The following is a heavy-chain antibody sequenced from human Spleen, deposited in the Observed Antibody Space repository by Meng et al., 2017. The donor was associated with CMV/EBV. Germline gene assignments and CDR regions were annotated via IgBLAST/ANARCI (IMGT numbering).Heavy chain of an antibody. D-gene: IGHD1-1*01. J-gene: IGHJ6*02. CDR3: AREPDTNWNEGMDV. CDR1: GFTFSSYS. CDR2: ISSSSSTI. V-gene: IGHV3-48*04. Sequence: GESLKISCAASGFTFSSYSMNWVRQAPGKGLEWVSYISSSSSTIYYADSVKGRFTISRDNAKNSQYLQMNSLRAEDTAVYYCAREPDTNWNEGMDVWGQGTTVTVSS.